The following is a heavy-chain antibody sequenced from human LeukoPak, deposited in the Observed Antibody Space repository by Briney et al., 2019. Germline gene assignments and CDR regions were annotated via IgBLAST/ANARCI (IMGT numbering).Heavy chain of an antibody. CDR3: ARVRSYDILTGYPDYYYYMDV. J-gene: IGHJ6*03. CDR2: IIPIFGTA. Sequence: SVKVSCKASGGTFSSYAISWVRQAPGQGLEWMGGIIPIFGTANYAQKFQGRVTITADKSTSTAYMELSSLRSEDTAVYYCARVRSYDILTGYPDYYYYMDVWGKGTTVTVSS. D-gene: IGHD3-9*01. CDR1: GGTFSSYA. V-gene: IGHV1-69*06.